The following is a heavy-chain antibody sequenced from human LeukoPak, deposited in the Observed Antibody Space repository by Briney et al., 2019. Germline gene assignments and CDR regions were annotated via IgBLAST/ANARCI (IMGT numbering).Heavy chain of an antibody. V-gene: IGHV1-2*02. CDR2: INPNSGGT. Sequence: ASVKVSCKASGYTFTVYYMHWVRQAPGQGLEWMGWINPNSGGTNYAQKFQGRVTMTRDTSISTAYMELSRLRSDDTAVYYCARVLGAIATRPRSWFDPWGQGTLVIVSS. J-gene: IGHJ5*02. CDR3: ARVLGAIATRPRSWFDP. CDR1: GYTFTVYY. D-gene: IGHD6-6*01.